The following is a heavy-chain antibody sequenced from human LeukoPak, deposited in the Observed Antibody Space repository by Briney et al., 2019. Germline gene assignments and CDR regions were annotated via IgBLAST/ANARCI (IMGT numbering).Heavy chain of an antibody. Sequence: GGSLRLSCAASGFTFDDYAMHWVRQAPGKVLEWVSLISWDGGSTYYADSVKGRFTISRDNSKNSLYLQMSSLGAEDTALYYCAKGFGNALDYWGQGTLVTVSS. V-gene: IGHV3-43D*04. CDR3: AKGFGNALDY. CDR1: GFTFDDYA. D-gene: IGHD4-23*01. J-gene: IGHJ4*02. CDR2: ISWDGGST.